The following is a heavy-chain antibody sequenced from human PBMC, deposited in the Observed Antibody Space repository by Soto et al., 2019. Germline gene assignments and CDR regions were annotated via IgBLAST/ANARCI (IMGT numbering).Heavy chain of an antibody. CDR3: ARERIAAGGTHEAFDI. CDR2: IYSGGYT. J-gene: IGHJ3*02. Sequence: GGSLRLSCAASGFSVIINYMTWVRQAPGKGLEWVSLIYSGGYTYYADSVKGRFTISRDNSKNTLYLQMNSLRAEDTAVYYCARERIAAGGTHEAFDIWGQGTMVTVSS. D-gene: IGHD6-13*01. V-gene: IGHV3-53*01. CDR1: GFSVIINY.